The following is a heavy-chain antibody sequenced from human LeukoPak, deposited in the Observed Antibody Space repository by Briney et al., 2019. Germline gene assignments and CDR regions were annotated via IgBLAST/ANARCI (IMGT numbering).Heavy chain of an antibody. CDR2: ISYDGSNK. CDR1: GFTFSSYA. Sequence: PGRSLRLSCAASGFTFSSYAMHWVRQAPGKGLEWVAVISYDGSNKYYADSVKGRFTISRGNSKNTLYLQMNSLRAEDTAVYYCARDQPYYYDSSGPPSAFDIWGQGTMVTVSS. J-gene: IGHJ3*02. CDR3: ARDQPYYYDSSGPPSAFDI. D-gene: IGHD3-22*01. V-gene: IGHV3-30*04.